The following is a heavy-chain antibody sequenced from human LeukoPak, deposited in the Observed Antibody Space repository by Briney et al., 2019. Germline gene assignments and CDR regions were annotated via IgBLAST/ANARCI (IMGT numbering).Heavy chain of an antibody. V-gene: IGHV4-34*01. CDR1: GGSFSGYY. Sequence: SETLSLTCAVYGGSFSGYYWSWIRQPPGKGLEWIGEINHSGSTNYNPSLKSRVTISVDTSKNQFSLKLSSVTAADTAMYFCARDFGSSSWGWFDPWGPGILVTVSS. CDR3: ARDFGSSSWGWFDP. J-gene: IGHJ5*02. D-gene: IGHD6-6*01. CDR2: INHSGST.